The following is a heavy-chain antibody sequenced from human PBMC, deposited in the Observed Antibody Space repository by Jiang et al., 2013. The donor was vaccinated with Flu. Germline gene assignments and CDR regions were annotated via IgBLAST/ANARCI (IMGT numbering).Heavy chain of an antibody. Sequence: SGAEVKKPGAPVKVSCKTSGYTFSNYQVHWVRQAPGQGLEWVGIINPRSGSARYAQKFQDRITLTRDTSTNTVYMEMSNLTSTDTAVFYCSRVGGYGWFPLQYWGQGTLVTVSS. J-gene: IGHJ4*02. V-gene: IGHV1-46*01. CDR2: INPRSGSA. CDR3: SRVGGYGWFPLQY. D-gene: IGHD6-19*01. CDR1: GYTFSNYQ.